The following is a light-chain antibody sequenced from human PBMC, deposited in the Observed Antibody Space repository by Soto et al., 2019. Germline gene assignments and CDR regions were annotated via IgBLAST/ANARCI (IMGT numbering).Light chain of an antibody. CDR1: QSVSSY. CDR3: QQRSSWPRT. V-gene: IGKV3-11*01. J-gene: IGKJ1*01. CDR2: DAS. Sequence: EIVLTQSPATLSLSPGERATLSCRASQSVSSYLAWYQQKPGQVPRLVIYDASNRAAGIPGRFSGSGSGTAFTLTISGLEPEDFGVYSCQQRSSWPRTFGQGTKVEIK.